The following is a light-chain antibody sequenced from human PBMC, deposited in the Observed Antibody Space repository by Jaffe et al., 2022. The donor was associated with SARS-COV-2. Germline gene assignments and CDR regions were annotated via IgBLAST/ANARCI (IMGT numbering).Light chain of an antibody. V-gene: IGKV2-28*01. CDR2: LGS. CDR1: QSLLHSNGYNY. CDR3: MQALQTPHELT. Sequence: DIVMTQSPLSLPVTPGEPASISCRSSQSLLHSNGYNYLDWYLQKPGQSPQLLIYLGSNRASGVPDRFSGSGSGTDFTLKISRVEAEDVGVYYCMQALQTPHELTFGGGTKVEIK. J-gene: IGKJ4*01.